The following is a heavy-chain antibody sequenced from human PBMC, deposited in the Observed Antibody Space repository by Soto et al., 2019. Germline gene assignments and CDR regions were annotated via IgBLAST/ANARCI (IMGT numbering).Heavy chain of an antibody. CDR1: GGSISSGGYY. CDR2: IYYSGST. CDR3: ARAGEYQRLGDNMDV. Sequence: QVQLQESGPGLVKPSQTLSLTCTVSGGSISSGGYYWSWIRQHPGKGLEWIGYIYYSGSTYYNPSLKSRVTISVDTSKNQFSLRRSSVPAADTAGYYWARAGEYQRLGDNMDVGAKGPRSPSP. J-gene: IGHJ6*03. V-gene: IGHV4-31*03. D-gene: IGHD2-2*01.